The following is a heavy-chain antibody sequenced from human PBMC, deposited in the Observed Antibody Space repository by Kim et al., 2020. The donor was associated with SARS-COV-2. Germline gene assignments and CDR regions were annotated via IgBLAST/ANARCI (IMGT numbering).Heavy chain of an antibody. Sequence: SETLSLTCTVSGGSISSGGYYWSWIRQHPGKGLEWIGYIYYSGSTYYNPSLKGRVTISVDTSKNQFSLKLSSVTAADMAVYYCARGQGLITMIVVVVGAFDYWGQGTLVTVSS. CDR1: GGSISSGGYY. V-gene: IGHV4-31*03. CDR2: IYYSGST. J-gene: IGHJ4*02. CDR3: ARGQGLITMIVVVVGAFDY. D-gene: IGHD3-22*01.